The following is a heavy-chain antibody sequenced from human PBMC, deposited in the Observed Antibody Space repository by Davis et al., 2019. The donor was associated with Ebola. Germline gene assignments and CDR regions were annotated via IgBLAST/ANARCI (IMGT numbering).Heavy chain of an antibody. D-gene: IGHD1-20*01. CDR2: IYPGDSDT. CDR1: GYNFITYW. V-gene: IGHV5-51*01. J-gene: IGHJ3*02. Sequence: GESLKISCKGSGYNFITYWIGWVRQMPGKGLEWMGIIYPGDSDTRYSPSFQGQVTISADKSISTAYLQWSSLKASDTAMYYCARPSITGTADAFDIWGQGTIVTVSS. CDR3: ARPSITGTADAFDI.